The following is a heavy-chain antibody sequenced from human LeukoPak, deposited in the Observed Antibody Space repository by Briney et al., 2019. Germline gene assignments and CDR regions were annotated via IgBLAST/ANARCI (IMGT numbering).Heavy chain of an antibody. CDR1: GFTFSSYG. Sequence: GGSLRLSCLASGFTFSSYGMHWVRQAPGKGLEWVAFIRFDESRKYYSDSDKEGRFTISRDNSKNTVFLQMNSLRSEDTALYYCAKDYGWGSYYFDAWGQGTLVTVSS. CDR3: AKDYGWGSYYFDA. D-gene: IGHD3-16*01. V-gene: IGHV3-30*02. CDR2: IRFDESRK. J-gene: IGHJ4*02.